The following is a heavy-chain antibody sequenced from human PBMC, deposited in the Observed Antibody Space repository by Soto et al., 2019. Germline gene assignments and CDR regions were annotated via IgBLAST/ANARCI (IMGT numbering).Heavy chain of an antibody. Sequence: QVQLVQSGAEVKKPGASVKVSCKASGYTFTSYGISWVRQAPGQGLEWMGWISAYNGNTNYAQKLQGRVTMTTDTPTSTAYMELRRLRSDDTAVYYCARGKSPYSGSYEGLFDYWGQGTLVTVSS. D-gene: IGHD1-26*01. J-gene: IGHJ4*02. CDR3: ARGKSPYSGSYEGLFDY. V-gene: IGHV1-18*01. CDR2: ISAYNGNT. CDR1: GYTFTSYG.